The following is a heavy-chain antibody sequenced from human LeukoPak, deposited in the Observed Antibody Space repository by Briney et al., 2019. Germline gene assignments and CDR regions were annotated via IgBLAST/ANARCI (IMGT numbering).Heavy chain of an antibody. CDR2: IRYDGSNK. D-gene: IGHD3-16*01. Sequence: GGSLRLSCAASGFTFSSYGMHWVRQAPGKGLEWVAFIRYDGSNKYYADSVKGRFTISKDNSKNTLNLQMNSLRAEDTAVYYCAKGGGGVLASWGQGTLVTVSS. CDR1: GFTFSSYG. CDR3: AKGGGGVLAS. J-gene: IGHJ4*02. V-gene: IGHV3-30*02.